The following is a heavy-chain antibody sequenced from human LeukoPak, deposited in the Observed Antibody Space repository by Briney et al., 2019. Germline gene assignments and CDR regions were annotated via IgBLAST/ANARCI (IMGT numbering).Heavy chain of an antibody. CDR3: AREPYGGTYGAFDI. CDR1: GFSFSTYW. Sequence: PGGSLRLSCAASGFSFSTYWMTWVRQSPGKGLERVANIKEDGSEKVYVDSVKGRFTISRDNAKNSLYLQMNTLRVDDSAIYYCAREPYGGTYGAFDIWGRGTMVSISS. V-gene: IGHV3-7*01. D-gene: IGHD1-26*01. CDR2: IKEDGSEK. J-gene: IGHJ3*02.